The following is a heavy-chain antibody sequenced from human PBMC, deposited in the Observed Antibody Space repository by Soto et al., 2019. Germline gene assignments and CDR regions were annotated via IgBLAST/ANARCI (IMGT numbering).Heavy chain of an antibody. J-gene: IGHJ4*02. V-gene: IGHV1-3*04. D-gene: IGHD3-9*01. CDR1: GYTWNNYA. CDR3: ARSVLRYFDWLLLPSAH. CDR2: INTGDVNA. Sequence: ASVKVSCKASGYTWNNYAMHWVRQAPGQRLEWMGWINTGDVNAKYSQNFQGRVTITKDTSASTVYMELSSLRSDDTAVYYCARSVLRYFDWLLLPSAHWGQGTLVTVSS.